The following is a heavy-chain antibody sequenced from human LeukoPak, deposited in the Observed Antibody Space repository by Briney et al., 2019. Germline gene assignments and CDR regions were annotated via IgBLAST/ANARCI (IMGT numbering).Heavy chain of an antibody. Sequence: SETLSLTCAVYGGSFSGYYWSWIRQPPGKGLEWIGEINHSGSTNYNPSLKSRVTISVDTSKNQFSLKLSSVTAADTAVYYCARNAFRGSGSYGYFQHRGQGTLVTVSS. V-gene: IGHV4-34*01. CDR2: INHSGST. D-gene: IGHD3-10*01. CDR3: ARNAFRGSGSYGYFQH. J-gene: IGHJ1*01. CDR1: GGSFSGYY.